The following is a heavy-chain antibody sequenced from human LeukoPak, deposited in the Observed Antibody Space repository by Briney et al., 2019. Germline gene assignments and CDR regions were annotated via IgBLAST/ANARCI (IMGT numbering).Heavy chain of an antibody. J-gene: IGHJ4*02. V-gene: IGHV4-39*01. D-gene: IGHD5-24*01. CDR2: IYYSGST. CDR1: GGSISSSSYY. CDR3: ARIPRWLRLYFDY. Sequence: KASETLSLXCTVSGGSISSSSYYWGWSRQPPGKGLEWIGSIYYSGSTYYNPSLKSRVTISVDTSKNQFSLKLSSVTAADTAVYYCARIPRWLRLYFDYWGQGTLVTVSS.